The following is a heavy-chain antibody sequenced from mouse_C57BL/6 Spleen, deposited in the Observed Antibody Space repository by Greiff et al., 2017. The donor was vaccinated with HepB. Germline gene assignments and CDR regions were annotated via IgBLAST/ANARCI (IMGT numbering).Heavy chain of an antibody. V-gene: IGHV1-54*01. CDR2: INPGSGGT. CDR3: ARPPFAY. Sequence: QVQLQQSGAELVRPGTSVKVSCKASGYAFTNYLIEWVKQRPGQGFEWIGVINPGSGGTNYNEKFKGKATLTADKSSSTAYMQLSSLTSEDSAVYFCARPPFAYWGQGTLVTVSA. J-gene: IGHJ3*01. CDR1: GYAFTNYL.